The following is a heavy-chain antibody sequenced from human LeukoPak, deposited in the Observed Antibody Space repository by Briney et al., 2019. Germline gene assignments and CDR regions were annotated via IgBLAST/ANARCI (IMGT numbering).Heavy chain of an antibody. V-gene: IGHV3-23*01. J-gene: IGHJ4*02. CDR1: GFTFSSYA. CDR2: ISGSGGST. CDR3: ARDRPNGSYLDFDY. Sequence: GGSLRLSCAASGFTFSSYAMSWVRQAPGKGLEWVSAISGSGGSTYYADSVKGRFTISRDNSKSTLYLQMNSLRAEDTAVYCARDRPNGSYLDFDYWGQGTLVTVSS. D-gene: IGHD1-26*01.